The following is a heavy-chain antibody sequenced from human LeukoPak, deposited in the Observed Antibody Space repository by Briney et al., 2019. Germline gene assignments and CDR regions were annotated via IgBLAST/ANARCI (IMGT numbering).Heavy chain of an antibody. CDR2: ITSVGDSI. D-gene: IGHD5-12*01. CDR1: GFIFSTYD. J-gene: IGHJ4*02. CDR3: ARGGYESDY. Sequence: PGGSLRLSCAASGFIFSTYDMNWVRQAPGKGLEWVSYITSVGDSIYYADSVRGRFTISRDNAKNSLYLQMNSLRAEDTAVYYCARGGYESDYWGQGTLVTVSS. V-gene: IGHV3-48*03.